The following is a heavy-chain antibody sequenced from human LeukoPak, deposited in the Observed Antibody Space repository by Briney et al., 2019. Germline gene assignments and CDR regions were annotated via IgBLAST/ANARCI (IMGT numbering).Heavy chain of an antibody. D-gene: IGHD2-2*02. V-gene: IGHV3-30*03. CDR1: GFTFSSYG. CDR2: ISYDGSNK. J-gene: IGHJ4*02. Sequence: GGSLRLSCAASGFTFSSYGMHWVRQAPGKGLEWVVVISYDGSNKYYADSVKGRFTISRDNSKNTLYLQMNSLRAEDTAVYYCARDLYNWGQGTLVTVSS. CDR3: ARDLYN.